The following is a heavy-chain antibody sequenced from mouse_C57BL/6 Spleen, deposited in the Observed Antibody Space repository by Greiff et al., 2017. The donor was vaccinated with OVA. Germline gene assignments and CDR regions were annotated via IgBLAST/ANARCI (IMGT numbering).Heavy chain of an antibody. CDR3: ARRGAQAPFDY. D-gene: IGHD3-2*02. Sequence: EVQLVESGGGLVQPGGSLKLSCAASGFTFSDYYMYWVRQTPEKRLEWVAYISNGGGSTYYPDTVKGRFTISRDNAKNTLYLQMSRLKSEDTAMYYCARRGAQAPFDYWGQGTTLTVSS. V-gene: IGHV5-12*01. J-gene: IGHJ2*01. CDR1: GFTFSDYY. CDR2: ISNGGGST.